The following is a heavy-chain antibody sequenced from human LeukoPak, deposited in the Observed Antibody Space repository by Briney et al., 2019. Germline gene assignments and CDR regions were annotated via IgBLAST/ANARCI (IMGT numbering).Heavy chain of an antibody. D-gene: IGHD3-10*01. CDR2: IYYSGST. J-gene: IGHJ5*02. Sequence: PSETLSLTCTVSGGSMRSYYWSWIRQPPGKGLEWMGYIYYSGSTNYNPSLKSRVTISVDTSKNQFSLKLSSVTAAETAVYYCARHEGQYYGSGIPLFGPWGQGTLVTVSS. V-gene: IGHV4-59*08. CDR3: ARHEGQYYGSGIPLFGP. CDR1: GGSMRSYY.